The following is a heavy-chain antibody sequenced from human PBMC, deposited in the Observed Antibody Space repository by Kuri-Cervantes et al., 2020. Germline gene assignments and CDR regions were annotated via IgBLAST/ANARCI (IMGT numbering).Heavy chain of an antibody. CDR2: ISSSSSYI. V-gene: IGHV3-21*01. Sequence: GGSLRLSCAASGFTFSSYSMNWVRQAPGKGLEWVSSISSSSSYIYYADSAKGRFTISRDNAKNSLYLQMNSLRAEDTAVYYCAESGDSSGYPSGLFDYWGQGTLVTVSS. CDR1: GFTFSSYS. J-gene: IGHJ4*02. D-gene: IGHD3-22*01. CDR3: AESGDSSGYPSGLFDY.